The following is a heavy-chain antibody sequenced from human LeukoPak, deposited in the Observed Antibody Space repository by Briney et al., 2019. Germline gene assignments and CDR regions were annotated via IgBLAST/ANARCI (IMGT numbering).Heavy chain of an antibody. D-gene: IGHD4-23*01. CDR3: AKDAYGGSSGPFDY. CDR2: ISSSGRTI. Sequence: GGSLRLSCAASGFTFSDYYMSWIRQAPGKGLEWVSYISSSGRTIYYADSVKGRFTISRDNAKNSLYLQMNSLRAEDTALYYCAKDAYGGSSGPFDYWGQGTLVTVSS. J-gene: IGHJ4*02. V-gene: IGHV3-11*01. CDR1: GFTFSDYY.